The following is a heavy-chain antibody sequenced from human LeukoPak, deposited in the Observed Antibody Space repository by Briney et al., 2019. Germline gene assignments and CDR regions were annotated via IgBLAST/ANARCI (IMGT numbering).Heavy chain of an antibody. D-gene: IGHD2-2*01. V-gene: IGHV1-69*06. CDR2: IIPIFGTA. CDR1: GGTFSSYA. J-gene: IGHJ5*02. CDR3: ARIVVAHLFDP. Sequence: SVKVSCKASGGTFSSYAISWVRQAPGQGLEWMGGIIPIFGTANYAQKFQGRVTITADKSTSTAYVELSSLRSEDTAVYYCARIVVAHLFDPWGQGTLVTVSS.